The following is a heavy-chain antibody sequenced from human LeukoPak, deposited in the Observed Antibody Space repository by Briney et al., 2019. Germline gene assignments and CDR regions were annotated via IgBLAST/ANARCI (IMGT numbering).Heavy chain of an antibody. J-gene: IGHJ4*02. CDR2: IYYSGST. V-gene: IGHV4-39*07. CDR3: TRGAGWLIDY. D-gene: IGHD3-16*01. Sequence: PSETLSLTCTVSGGSISSSSYYWGWIRQPPGKGLEWIGSIYYSGSTYYNPSLKSRVTISVDTSKNQFSLKLNSLTTADTAVYYYTRGAGWLIDYWGQGILVTVSS. CDR1: GGSISSSSYY.